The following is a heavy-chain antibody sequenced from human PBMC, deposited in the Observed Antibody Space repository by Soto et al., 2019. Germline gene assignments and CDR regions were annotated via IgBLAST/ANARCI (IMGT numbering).Heavy chain of an antibody. J-gene: IGHJ6*02. V-gene: IGHV1-69*02. CDR3: ASYKYKWTSAMDI. D-gene: IGHD1-1*01. CDR1: GDSFSSYT. Sequence: ASVKVSCKASGDSFSSYTISWVRQAPGQGLEWMGRIIPALGVADYAQNFQGRVTITADKSTSTAYMELSSLRSGDTAVYYCASYKYKWTSAMDICGQGTTVTISS. CDR2: IIPALGVA.